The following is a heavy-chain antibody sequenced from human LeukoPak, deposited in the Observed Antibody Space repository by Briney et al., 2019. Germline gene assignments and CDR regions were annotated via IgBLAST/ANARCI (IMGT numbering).Heavy chain of an antibody. V-gene: IGHV2-5*02. CDR3: AHSYYYDSSGFNYVDY. D-gene: IGHD3-22*01. Sequence: ESGPTLVKPTQTLTLTWTFSGFSLSTSGVGVGWIRQPPGKALEWLALIYWDDDKRYSPSLRSRLTITKDTSKNQVVLTMTNMDPVETATYYSAHSYYYDSSGFNYVDYWGQGTLVTVSS. J-gene: IGHJ4*02. CDR1: GFSLSTSGVG. CDR2: IYWDDDK.